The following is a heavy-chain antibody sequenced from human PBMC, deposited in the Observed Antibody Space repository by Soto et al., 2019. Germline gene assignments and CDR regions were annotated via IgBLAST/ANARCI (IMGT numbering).Heavy chain of an antibody. CDR3: AIHHSSGSRGFQH. D-gene: IGHD3-22*01. V-gene: IGHV4-59*01. CDR1: GGSISNYY. CDR2: IYSSGST. J-gene: IGHJ1*01. Sequence: SETLSLTCTVSGGSISNYYWNWIRQSPGKGLEWIGYIYSSGSTYYNPSLQNRVTISIDTSKNQVSLKVNSVTAADTAVYSCAIHHSSGSRGFQHWGQGTLVTVSS.